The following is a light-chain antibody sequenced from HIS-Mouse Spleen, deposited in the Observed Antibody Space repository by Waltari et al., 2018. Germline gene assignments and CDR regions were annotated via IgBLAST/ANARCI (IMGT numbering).Light chain of an antibody. CDR2: DAS. Sequence: EIVLTQSPATLSLSPGERATLSCRASQSVSSYLAWYQQKPGQAPRPLIYDASSRATGIPPRFSGSGSGTDFTLTISSLEPEDFAVYYCQQRSNWPPLTCGGGTK. CDR1: QSVSSY. V-gene: IGKV3-11*01. CDR3: QQRSNWPPLT. J-gene: IGKJ4*01.